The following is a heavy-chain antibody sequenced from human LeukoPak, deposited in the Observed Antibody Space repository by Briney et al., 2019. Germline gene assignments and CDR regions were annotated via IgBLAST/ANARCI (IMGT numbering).Heavy chain of an antibody. V-gene: IGHV4-61*02. CDR2: IYTSGST. CDR1: GGSISSGSYY. CDR3: ARDEAQYYYGSGSYLGQD. Sequence: SQTLSLTCTVSGGSISSGSYYWSWIRQPAGKGLEWIGRIYTSGSTNYNPSLKSRVTISVDTSKNQFSLKLSSVTAADTAVYYCARDEAQYYYGSGSYLGQDWGQGTLVTVSS. J-gene: IGHJ4*02. D-gene: IGHD3-10*01.